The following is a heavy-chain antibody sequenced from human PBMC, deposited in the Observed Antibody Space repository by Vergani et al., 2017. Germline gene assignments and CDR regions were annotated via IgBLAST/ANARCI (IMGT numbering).Heavy chain of an antibody. CDR3: ARFSGGMVRGVNNWFDP. CDR1: GGTFSSYA. CDR2: IITIFGTA. D-gene: IGHD3-10*01. Sequence: QVQLVQSGAEVKKPGSSVKVSCKASGGTFSSYAISWVRQAPGQGFEWMGGIITIFGTANYAQKFQGRVTITADESTSTAYMELSSLRSEDTPVYYCARFSGGMVRGVNNWFDPWGQGTLVTVSS. J-gene: IGHJ5*02. V-gene: IGHV1-69*01.